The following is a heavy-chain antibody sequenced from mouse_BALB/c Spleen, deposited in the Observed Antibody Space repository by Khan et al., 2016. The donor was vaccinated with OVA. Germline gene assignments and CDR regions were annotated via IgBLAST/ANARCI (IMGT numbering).Heavy chain of an antibody. J-gene: IGHJ3*01. Sequence: QIQLVQSGPQLKKPGETVKISCRASGYIFTDYAMHWVRQAPGKVLRWMGWINTETGEATYADDFKGRFAFSLETSATTAYLQINNLKNEDTATYFCASRFIYWGQGTLGTVSA. V-gene: IGHV9-2-1*01. CDR1: GYIFTDYA. CDR3: ASRFIY. CDR2: INTETGEA. D-gene: IGHD1-1*01.